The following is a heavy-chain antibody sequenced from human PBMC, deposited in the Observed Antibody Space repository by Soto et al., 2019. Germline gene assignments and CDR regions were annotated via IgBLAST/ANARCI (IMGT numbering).Heavy chain of an antibody. CDR3: TRGGDYGGRQDAFDI. CDR2: INQDGSEK. CDR1: GFFFPTYW. Sequence: EVQLVESGGGLVQPGGSLSRSCAASGFFFPTYWMSWVRQAPGKWLEWVADINQDGSEKYHVDSVKGRFTISRDNPKNSLYLQMNSLRAEETAIYYCTRGGDYGGRQDAFDIWGQGTMVTVSS. J-gene: IGHJ3*02. V-gene: IGHV3-7*03. D-gene: IGHD4-17*01.